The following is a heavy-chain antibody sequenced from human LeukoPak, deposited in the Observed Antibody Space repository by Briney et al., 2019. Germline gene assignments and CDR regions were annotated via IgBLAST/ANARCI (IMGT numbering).Heavy chain of an antibody. CDR3: ARGFSYDFWSGSNWFDP. CDR1: GYTFTSYD. V-gene: IGHV1-8*01. CDR2: MNPNSGNT. J-gene: IGHJ5*02. Sequence: ASVKVSCKASGYTFTSYDINWVRQATGQGLEWMGWMNPNSGNTGYAQKFQGRVTMTRNTSISTAYMELSSLRSEDTAVYHCARGFSYDFWSGSNWFDPWGQGTLGTVSS. D-gene: IGHD3-3*01.